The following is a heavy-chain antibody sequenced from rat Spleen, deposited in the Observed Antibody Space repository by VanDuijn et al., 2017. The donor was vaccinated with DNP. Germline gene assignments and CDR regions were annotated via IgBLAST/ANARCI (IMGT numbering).Heavy chain of an antibody. D-gene: IGHD1-12*03. CDR2: ISPRGSIT. V-gene: IGHV5S11*01. Sequence: EVQLVESGGGLVQPGRSLKLSCAASGFTFSNYYMAWVRQAPRKGLEWVAAISPRGSITYYPDSMKGRFTISRDDAKSSLYLQMNSLKSEETATYYCARDDGYYGYRGYFDFWGRGVTVTVSS. CDR1: GFTFSNYY. CDR3: ARDDGYYGYRGYFDF. J-gene: IGHJ2*01.